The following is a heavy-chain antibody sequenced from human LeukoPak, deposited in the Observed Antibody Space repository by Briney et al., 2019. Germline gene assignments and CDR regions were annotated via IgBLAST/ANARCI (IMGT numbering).Heavy chain of an antibody. D-gene: IGHD5-18*01. V-gene: IGHV4-38-2*02. CDR2: IYHSGST. J-gene: IGHJ4*02. Sequence: SETLSLTCTVSGYSISSGYYWGWIRPPPGKGLEWIGSIYHSGSTYYNPSLKSRVTISVDTSKNQFSLKLSSVTAADTAVYYCASGGYSYGYFDYWGQGTLVTVSS. CDR3: ASGGYSYGYFDY. CDR1: GYSISSGYY.